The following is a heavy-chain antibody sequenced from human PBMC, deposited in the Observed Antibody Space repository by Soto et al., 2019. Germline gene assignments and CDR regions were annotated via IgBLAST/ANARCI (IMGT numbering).Heavy chain of an antibody. CDR3: ARARDFWSGGWFDP. CDR2: IIPIFGTA. V-gene: IGHV1-69*01. J-gene: IGHJ5*02. Sequence: QVQLLQSGAEGKKPGSSVKVSCKASEGTFSSYATSWVRQPPGQGLEWMGGIIPIFGTANYAQKFQGRVTITADQSTSTGYRELSSLRSEDKAVYYCARARDFWSGGWFDPWGEGTLVTVSS. CDR1: EGTFSSYA. D-gene: IGHD3-3*01.